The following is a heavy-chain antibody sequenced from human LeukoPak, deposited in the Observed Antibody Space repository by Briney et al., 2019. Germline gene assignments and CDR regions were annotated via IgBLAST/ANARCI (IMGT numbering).Heavy chain of an antibody. CDR1: GFTFDDYA. CDR3: AKGTYCTSTNCYKGGIDY. CDR2: ISWNSGAI. D-gene: IGHD2-2*02. Sequence: PGGSLRLSCAASGFTFDDYAMHWVRQAPGKGLEWVSGISWNSGAIDYADSVKGRFTISRDNAKNSLYLQMNSLRAEDMALYYCAKGTYCTSTNCYKGGIDYWGQGTLVTVSS. J-gene: IGHJ4*02. V-gene: IGHV3-9*03.